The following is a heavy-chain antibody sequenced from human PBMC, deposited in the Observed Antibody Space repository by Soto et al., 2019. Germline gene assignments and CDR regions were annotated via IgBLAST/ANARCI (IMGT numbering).Heavy chain of an antibody. CDR3: AKEYYYDSSGYYYVPWFDP. CDR2: ISGSGGST. D-gene: IGHD3-22*01. Sequence: GGSLRLSCAASGFTFSSYAMSWVRQAPGKGLEWVSAISGSGGSTYYADSVKGRFTISRDNSKNTLYLQMNSLRAEDTAVYYCAKEYYYDSSGYYYVPWFDPWGQGTLVTVSS. V-gene: IGHV3-23*01. J-gene: IGHJ5*02. CDR1: GFTFSSYA.